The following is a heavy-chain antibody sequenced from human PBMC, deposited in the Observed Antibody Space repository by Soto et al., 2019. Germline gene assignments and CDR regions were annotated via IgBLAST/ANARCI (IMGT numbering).Heavy chain of an antibody. Sequence: ASVKVSCKASGYTFTSYAMHWVRQAPGQRHERMGWINGGNGNTKYSQKFQDRVTITRDTSASTAYMELSSLRSEDTAVYYCASQYCISSSCTPYYGMDVWSQGTTVIVSS. D-gene: IGHD2-15*01. CDR3: ASQYCISSSCTPYYGMDV. J-gene: IGHJ6*02. CDR1: GYTFTSYA. CDR2: INGGNGNT. V-gene: IGHV1-3*01.